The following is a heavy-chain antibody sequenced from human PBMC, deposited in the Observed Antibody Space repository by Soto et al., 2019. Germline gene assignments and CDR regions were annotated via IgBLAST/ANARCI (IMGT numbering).Heavy chain of an antibody. J-gene: IGHJ4*02. Sequence: GGSLRLSCAASGFTFISYAMRWVLQAPGKGLEWVSAVSGSGGSTYYADSVKGRFTISRDNSKNTLYLQMNSLRAEDTAVYYCASRGPGTSFAYWGQGTLVTVSS. CDR2: VSGSGGST. V-gene: IGHV3-23*01. CDR3: ASRGPGTSFAY. D-gene: IGHD6-13*01. CDR1: GFTFISYA.